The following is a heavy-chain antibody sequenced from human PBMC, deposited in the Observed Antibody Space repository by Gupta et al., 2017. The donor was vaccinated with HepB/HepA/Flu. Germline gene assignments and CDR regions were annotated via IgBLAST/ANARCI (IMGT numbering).Heavy chain of an antibody. CDR2: FDPEDDEM. CDR3: ATIQGWNDQFDF. J-gene: IGHJ4*01. D-gene: IGHD1-1*01. CDR1: GNTLIERS. V-gene: IGHV1-24*01. Sequence: QVQLIQSGAEVKKPGASVKVSCKVSGNTLIERSMHWVRQAPGKGLEWMGGFDPEDDEMIYARKFQGRVTMTEDTSTDTAYMELSSLISEDTAIYYCATIQGWNDQFDFWGQGTLVTVSS.